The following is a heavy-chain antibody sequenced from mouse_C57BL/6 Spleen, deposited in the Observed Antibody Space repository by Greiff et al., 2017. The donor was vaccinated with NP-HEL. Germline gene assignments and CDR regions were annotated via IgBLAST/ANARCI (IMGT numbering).Heavy chain of an antibody. V-gene: IGHV5-9-1*02. Sequence: EVMLVESGEGLVKPGGSLKLSCAASGFTFSSYAMSWVRQTPEKRLEWVAYISSGGDYIYYADTVKGRFTISRDNARNTLYLQMSSLKSEDTAMYYCTRAPYDGYYCDYWGQGTTLTVSS. J-gene: IGHJ2*01. CDR3: TRAPYDGYYCDY. D-gene: IGHD2-3*01. CDR1: GFTFSSYA. CDR2: ISSGGDYI.